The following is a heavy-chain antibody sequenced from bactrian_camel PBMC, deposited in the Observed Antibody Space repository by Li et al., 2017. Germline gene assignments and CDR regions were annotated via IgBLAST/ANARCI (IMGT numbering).Heavy chain of an antibody. CDR3: AACVIGIYNYKY. Sequence: DVQLVESGGGSVQAGGSLRLSCVASGYKYASYAMAWFRQAPGKEREGVAHVDSDDRISYADSVQGRFTISRNNDMNMIYLQMNSLKTDDTAVYYCAACVIGIYNYKYWGQGTQVTVS. CDR1: GYKYASYA. J-gene: IGHJ4*01. D-gene: IGHD3*01. CDR2: VDSDDRI. V-gene: IGHV3S42*01.